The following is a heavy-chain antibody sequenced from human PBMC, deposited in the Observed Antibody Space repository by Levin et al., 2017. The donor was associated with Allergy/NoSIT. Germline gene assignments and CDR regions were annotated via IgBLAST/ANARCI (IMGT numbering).Heavy chain of an antibody. J-gene: IGHJ4*02. CDR1: GGSISSSISY. Sequence: PSETLSLTCTVSGGSISSSISYWGWIRQAPGKGLEWIGSIYNSGSTYYNPSLKSRVTTSVDTSKNQFSLKLSSVTAADTAVYYCARQCYDILTGYYNSDYWGQGTLVTVSS. CDR2: IYNSGST. CDR3: ARQCYDILTGYYNSDY. V-gene: IGHV4-39*01. D-gene: IGHD3-9*01.